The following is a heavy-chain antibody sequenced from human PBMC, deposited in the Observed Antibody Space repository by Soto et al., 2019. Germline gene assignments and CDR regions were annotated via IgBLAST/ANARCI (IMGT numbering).Heavy chain of an antibody. CDR2: ISPGSRYP. CDR3: VRGGGGGLFDP. V-gene: IGHV3-11*06. J-gene: IGHJ5*02. CDR1: GFTFGDSY. D-gene: IGHD2-15*01. Sequence: PGGSLRLSCAGSGFTFGDSYMSWIRQAPGKGLEWLSYISPGSRYPAYADSVKGRFTISRDNAKRSLYLQMMSLTAEDTAIYYCVRGGGGGLFDPWGQCTVVTVSS.